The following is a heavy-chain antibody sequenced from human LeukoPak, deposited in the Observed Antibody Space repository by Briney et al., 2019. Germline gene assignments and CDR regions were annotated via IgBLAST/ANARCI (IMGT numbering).Heavy chain of an antibody. CDR1: GFTFSNYG. CDR2: FWSDGSNK. Sequence: GGSLRLSCAASGFTFSNYGMHWVRQAPGKGLEWVAVFWSDGSNKYYADSVQGRFTISRDSSRNTLYLQMNSLRAEDTAIYYCARDGDTSGHYSLFDYWGQGTLVTVSS. D-gene: IGHD3-22*01. V-gene: IGHV3-33*01. J-gene: IGHJ4*02. CDR3: ARDGDTSGHYSLFDY.